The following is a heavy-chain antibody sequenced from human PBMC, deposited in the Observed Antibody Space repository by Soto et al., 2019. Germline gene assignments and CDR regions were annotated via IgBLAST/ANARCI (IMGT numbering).Heavy chain of an antibody. CDR2: IYDTGSA. CDR3: ARVQRYSGSYRWFDP. V-gene: IGHV4-4*07. J-gene: IGHJ5*02. Sequence: SETPSLTCPFSGVSISYYYWSWIRQSAGKGLEWIGRIYDTGSANYNPSLKSRVTMTVDTSQNQFSLKLSPVTAADTAVYYCARVQRYSGSYRWFDPWGQGTLVTVSS. D-gene: IGHD5-12*01. CDR1: GVSISYYY.